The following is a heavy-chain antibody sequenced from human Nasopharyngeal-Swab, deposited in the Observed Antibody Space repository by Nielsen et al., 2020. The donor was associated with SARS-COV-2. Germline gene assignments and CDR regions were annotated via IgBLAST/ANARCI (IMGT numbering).Heavy chain of an antibody. CDR2: IKQDGSEK. D-gene: IGHD3-9*01. V-gene: IGHV3-7*01. Sequence: GESLKISCAASGFTFSSYWMSWVRQAPGKGLEWVANIKQDGSEKYYVDSVKGRFTISRDNAKNTLYLQMNSLRAEDTAVHYCARDVLRYGHASDAFDIWGQGTMVTVSS. CDR1: GFTFSSYW. J-gene: IGHJ3*02. CDR3: ARDVLRYGHASDAFDI.